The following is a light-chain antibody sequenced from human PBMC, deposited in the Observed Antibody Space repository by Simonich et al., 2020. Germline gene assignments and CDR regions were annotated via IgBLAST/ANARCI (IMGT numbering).Light chain of an antibody. CDR1: SSNIGAGYD. CDR2: GNS. J-gene: IGLJ3*02. V-gene: IGLV1-40*01. CDR3: SSYTSSSTWV. Sequence: QSVLTQPPSVSGAPGQRVTISCTGSSSNIGAGYDVHWYQQLPGTAPKLLIYGNSKRPPGVPDRFSGSKSGNTASLTISGLQAEDEADYYCSSYTSSSTWVFGGGTKLTVL.